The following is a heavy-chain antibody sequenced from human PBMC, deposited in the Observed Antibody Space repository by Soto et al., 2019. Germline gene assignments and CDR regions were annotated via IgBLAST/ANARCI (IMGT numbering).Heavy chain of an antibody. CDR1: GFTFSSYA. V-gene: IGHV3-30-3*01. Sequence: QVQLVESGGGVVQPGRSLRLSCAASGFTFSSYAMHWVRQAPGKGLEWVAVISYDGSNKYYADSVKGRFTISRDNSKNTLYLKMNSLRAEDTAVYYCARDLSDTVTNYGNNWFDPWGQGTLVTVSS. CDR3: ARDLSDTVTNYGNNWFDP. D-gene: IGHD4-4*01. CDR2: ISYDGSNK. J-gene: IGHJ5*02.